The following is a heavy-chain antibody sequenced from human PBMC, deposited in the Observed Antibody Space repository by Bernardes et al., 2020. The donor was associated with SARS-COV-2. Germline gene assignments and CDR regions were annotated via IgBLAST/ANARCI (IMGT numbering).Heavy chain of an antibody. V-gene: IGHV4-59*08. CDR2: IYYSGSA. Sequence: SETLSLTCTVSGDSLNNNYWTWIRPPPGRGLEWIGSIYYSGSANYNPSLRSRVTISVDTSKNQFSLKLISVTAADTAVYYCARRIAKFDRWGKGALVTVSS. CDR1: GDSLNNNY. J-gene: IGHJ5*02. D-gene: IGHD6-13*01. CDR3: ARRIAKFDR.